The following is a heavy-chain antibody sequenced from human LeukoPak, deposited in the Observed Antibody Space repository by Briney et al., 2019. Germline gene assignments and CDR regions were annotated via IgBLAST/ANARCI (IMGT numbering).Heavy chain of an antibody. CDR2: IGGSGDSA. Sequence: QPGGSLRLSCEVSGFTVSRHFMSWVRQAPGKGLDWVSAIGGSGDSAYYADSVKGRFTISRDNSKNTLYLQMNSLRAEDTAVYYCARRFLGLNYFDYWGQGTLVTVSS. D-gene: IGHD3-3*01. J-gene: IGHJ4*02. V-gene: IGHV3-23*01. CDR3: ARRFLGLNYFDY. CDR1: GFTVSRHF.